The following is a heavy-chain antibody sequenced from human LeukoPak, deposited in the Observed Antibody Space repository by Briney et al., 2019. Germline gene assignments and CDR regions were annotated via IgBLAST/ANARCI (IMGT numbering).Heavy chain of an antibody. J-gene: IGHJ4*02. CDR1: GFTFSDYY. CDR2: ISSSSSYT. Sequence: GGSLRLSCAASGFTFSDYYMSWIRQAPGKGLEWVSYISSSSSYTNYADSVKGRFTISRDNAKNSLYLQMNSLRAEDTAVNYCARGGYDFWSGYYGSPGRLWAQKYYFDYWGQGTLVTVSS. D-gene: IGHD3-3*01. CDR3: ARGGYDFWSGYYGSPGRLWAQKYYFDY. V-gene: IGHV3-11*06.